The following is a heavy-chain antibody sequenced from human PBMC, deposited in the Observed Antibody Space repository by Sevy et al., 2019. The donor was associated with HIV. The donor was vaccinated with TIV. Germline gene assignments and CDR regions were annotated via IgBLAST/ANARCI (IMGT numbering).Heavy chain of an antibody. V-gene: IGHV3-9*03. J-gene: IGHJ4*02. CDR3: AKGLTTGRPKGGFDS. Sequence: GGSLRLSCIGSGYIFNEYAMFWVRQAPGKGLEWVSGINWNSGSIGYADSVKGRFTISRDGAKKSLYLQMNSLRPEDMAFYYCAKGLTTGRPKGGFDSWGQGTLVTVSS. D-gene: IGHD2-8*02. CDR2: INWNSGSI. CDR1: GYIFNEYA.